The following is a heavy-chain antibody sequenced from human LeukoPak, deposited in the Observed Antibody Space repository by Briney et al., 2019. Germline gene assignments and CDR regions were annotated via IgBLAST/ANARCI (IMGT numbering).Heavy chain of an antibody. CDR2: ISAYNGNT. CDR1: GYTFTSYG. D-gene: IGHD5-18*01. V-gene: IGHV1-18*04. CDR3: ARDEVGYSYAESY. Sequence: ASVKVSCKASGYTFTSYGISWVRQAPGQGLEWMGWISAYNGNTNYAQKLQGRVTMTTDTSTSTAYTELRSLRSDDTAVYYCARDEVGYSYAESYWGQGTLVTVSS. J-gene: IGHJ4*02.